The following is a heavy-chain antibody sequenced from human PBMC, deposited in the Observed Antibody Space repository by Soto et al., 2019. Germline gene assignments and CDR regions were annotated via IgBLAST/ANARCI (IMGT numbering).Heavy chain of an antibody. J-gene: IGHJ2*01. CDR1: GGSISSSSYY. D-gene: IGHD4-17*01. Sequence: ASETLSLTCTVSGGSISSSSYYWGWIRQPPGKGLEWIGSIYYSGSTYYNPSLKSRVTISVDTSKNQFSLKLSSVTAADTAVYYCARLRGGDYGDYSAIGKKYWYFDLWGRGTLVTVSS. CDR2: IYYSGST. V-gene: IGHV4-39*01. CDR3: ARLRGGDYGDYSAIGKKYWYFDL.